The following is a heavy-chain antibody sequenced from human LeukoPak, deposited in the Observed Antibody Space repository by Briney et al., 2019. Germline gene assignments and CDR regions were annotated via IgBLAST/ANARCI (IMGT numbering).Heavy chain of an antibody. J-gene: IGHJ5*02. V-gene: IGHV4-31*03. CDR2: IYYSGST. D-gene: IGHD1-26*01. CDR3: ARSNSGSYYGYNWFDP. Sequence: SQTLSLTCTVSGGSISSGGYYWSWIRQHPGKGLEWIGYIYYSGSTYYSPSLKSRVTISVDTSKNQFSLKLSSVTAADTAVYYCARSNSGSYYGYNWFDPWGQGTLVTVSS. CDR1: GGSISSGGYY.